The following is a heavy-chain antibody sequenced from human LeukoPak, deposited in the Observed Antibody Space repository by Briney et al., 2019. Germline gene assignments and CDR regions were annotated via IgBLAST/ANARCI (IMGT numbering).Heavy chain of an antibody. CDR2: ISYDGSNK. Sequence: HPGRSLRLSCAASGFTFSSYGMHWVHQAPGKGLEWVAVISYDGSNKYYADSVKGRFTISRDNSKNTLYLQMNSLRAEDTAVYYCAGGDYYFDYWGQGTLVTVSS. V-gene: IGHV3-30*03. D-gene: IGHD4-17*01. CDR3: AGGDYYFDY. CDR1: GFTFSSYG. J-gene: IGHJ4*02.